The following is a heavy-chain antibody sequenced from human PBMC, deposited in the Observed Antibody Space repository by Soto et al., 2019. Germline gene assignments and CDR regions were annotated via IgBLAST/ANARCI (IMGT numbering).Heavy chain of an antibody. V-gene: IGHV1-69*01. CDR2: IIPLCDEA. CDR3: ARAWPRGTMIVIASDDYGMDV. J-gene: IGHJ6*01. Sequence: QVQLVQSGAEVKKPGPSVKVSCKASGGNFSKSAFSWVRQAPGQGLEWMGGIIPLCDEADYAQRFQGRVRITAAESTTTAYMELSSLRSDDTARYYCARAWPRGTMIVIASDDYGMDVWGQGTRVTVS. D-gene: IGHD3-22*01. CDR1: GGNFSKSA.